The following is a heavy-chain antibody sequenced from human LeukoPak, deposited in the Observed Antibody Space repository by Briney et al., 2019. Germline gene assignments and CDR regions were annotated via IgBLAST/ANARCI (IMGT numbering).Heavy chain of an antibody. CDR1: GFTFSNYG. D-gene: IGHD6-13*01. CDR2: IPYDGGNK. V-gene: IGHV3-30*18. CDR3: AKSRQQLAYGMDV. Sequence: PGRSLRLSCAASGFTFSNYGMNWVRQAPGEGLEWVAVIPYDGGNKYYADSVEGRFTISRDNSKSTLYLQMNSLRPEDTAVYFCAKSRQQLAYGMDVWGQGTTVTVSS. J-gene: IGHJ6*02.